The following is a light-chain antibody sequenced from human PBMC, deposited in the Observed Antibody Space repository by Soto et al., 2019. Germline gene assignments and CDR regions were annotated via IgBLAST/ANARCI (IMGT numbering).Light chain of an antibody. CDR1: QSVSSN. CDR3: QQYNTWPPVT. J-gene: IGKJ4*01. V-gene: IGKV3-15*01. CDR2: GAS. Sequence: EIVMTQSPATLSVSPGEGATLSCRASQSVSSNLAWYQQKPGQAPRLLIYGASTRATGIPARFSGSGSGTAFTLTIGSLQSEDLAVYYCQQYNTWPPVTFGGGTKVEIK.